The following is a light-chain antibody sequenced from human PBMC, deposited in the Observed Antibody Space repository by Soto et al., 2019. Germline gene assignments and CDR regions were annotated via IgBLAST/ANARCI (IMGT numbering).Light chain of an antibody. CDR3: SSYTTSSTLYV. CDR2: DVR. J-gene: IGLJ1*01. CDR1: SSDVGSYNL. Sequence: QSVLTQPASVSGSPGQSITISCTGTSSDVGSYNLVSWYQQHPGKAPKLMIYDVRNRPSGISNRFSGSKSGNTASLTISGLQAEVEADYYCSSYTTSSTLYVFGTGTMVT. V-gene: IGLV2-14*02.